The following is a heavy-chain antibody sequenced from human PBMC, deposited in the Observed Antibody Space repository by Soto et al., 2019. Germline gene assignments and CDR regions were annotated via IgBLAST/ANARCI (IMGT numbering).Heavy chain of an antibody. CDR1: GYTFTGYY. V-gene: IGHV1-2*04. CDR2: INPNSGGT. J-gene: IGHJ6*02. CDR3: ARSEGYSSGWYYYYYGMDV. D-gene: IGHD6-19*01. Sequence: ASVKVSCKASGYTFTGYYMHWVRQAPGQGLEWMGWINPNSGGTNYAQKFQGWVTMTRDTSISTAYMELSRLRSDDTAVYYCARSEGYSSGWYYYYYGMDVWVQGTTVTVSS.